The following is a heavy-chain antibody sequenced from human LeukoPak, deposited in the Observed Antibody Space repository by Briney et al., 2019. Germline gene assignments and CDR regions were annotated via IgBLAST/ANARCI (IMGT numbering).Heavy chain of an antibody. Sequence: ASVTVSFKTSGYTFSDYTIHWVRQAPGQGVEWMGWINPSSNAANYAQRFEGRVSLTRDTSISTADMVLTSLTSDDTGVYYCARSRELLDFDTWGQGTLVSVSS. CDR2: INPSSNAA. D-gene: IGHD3-10*01. J-gene: IGHJ4*02. V-gene: IGHV1-2*02. CDR1: GYTFSDYT. CDR3: ARSRELLDFDT.